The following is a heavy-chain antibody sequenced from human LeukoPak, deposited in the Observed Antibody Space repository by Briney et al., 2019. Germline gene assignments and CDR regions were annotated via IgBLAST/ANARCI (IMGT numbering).Heavy chain of an antibody. CDR2: IYPGDSDT. J-gene: IGHJ4*02. V-gene: IGHV5-51*01. CDR1: GYSFTSYW. Sequence: GESLKISCKGSGYSFTSYWIGWVRQMPGKGLEWMGIIYPGDSDTRYSPSFQGQVTISADKSISTAYLQWSSLKASDTAMYYCARLVDYGRNPRRVPARYFDYWGQGTLVTVSS. D-gene: IGHD4-17*01. CDR3: ARLVDYGRNPRRVPARYFDY.